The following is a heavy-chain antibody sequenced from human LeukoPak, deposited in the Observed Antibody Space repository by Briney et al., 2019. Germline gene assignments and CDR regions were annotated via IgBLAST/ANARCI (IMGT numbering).Heavy chain of an antibody. Sequence: GRSLRLSCAASGFTFSHYAMYWVRQAPGKGLEWVALISYDGSVQYYADSVKGRFTISRDNSKNTLYLQMNSLRAEDTAVYYCAKAYGSGSCPYWGQGTLVTVSS. CDR3: AKAYGSGSCPY. CDR1: GFTFSHYA. V-gene: IGHV3-30*04. CDR2: ISYDGSVQ. D-gene: IGHD3-10*01. J-gene: IGHJ4*02.